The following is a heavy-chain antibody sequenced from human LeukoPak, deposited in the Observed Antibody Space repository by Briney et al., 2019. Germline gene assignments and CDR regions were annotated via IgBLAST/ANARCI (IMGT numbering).Heavy chain of an antibody. V-gene: IGHV1-2*02. CDR2: INPNSGGT. CDR3: ARDPYYYDSSGYEDY. J-gene: IGHJ4*02. D-gene: IGHD3-22*01. Sequence: SVKVSCKASGYTFTGYYMHWVRQAPGQGLEWMGWINPNSGGTNYAQKFQGRVTMTRDTSISTAYMELSRLRSDDTAVYYCARDPYYYDSSGYEDYWGQGTLVTVSS. CDR1: GYTFTGYY.